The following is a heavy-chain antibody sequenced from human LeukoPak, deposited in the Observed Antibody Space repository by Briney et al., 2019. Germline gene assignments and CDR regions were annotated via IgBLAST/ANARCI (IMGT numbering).Heavy chain of an antibody. Sequence: ASVKVSCKASVYTFTSYGISWVRQAPGQGLEWMGWISAYNGNTSYSQKFQGRGTMTMDMPTSTLYMKLSSLRSEDTAVYYCARVAAEVVGVPGAIGFGWLRRDYYYMDVWGKGTTVTVSS. CDR3: ARVAAEVVGVPGAIGFGWLRRDYYYMDV. CDR2: ISAYNGNT. D-gene: IGHD2-2*02. V-gene: IGHV1-18*01. CDR1: VYTFTSYG. J-gene: IGHJ6*03.